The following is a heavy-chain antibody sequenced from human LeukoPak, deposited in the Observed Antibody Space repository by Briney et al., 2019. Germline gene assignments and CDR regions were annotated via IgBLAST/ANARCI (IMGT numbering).Heavy chain of an antibody. CDR1: GFTLNNYA. Sequence: GGSLRLSCAVSGFTLNNYAMTWVRQAPGKVLEWVSGITTGGAKTFYADSVKGRFAISRDNAKNTLYLQTASLRVEDTAVYYCAIGHYPDASCAGDCYYSYWGQGTLVTVSS. CDR3: AIGHYPDASCAGDCYYSY. V-gene: IGHV3-23*01. CDR2: ITTGGAKT. D-gene: IGHD2-21*02. J-gene: IGHJ4*02.